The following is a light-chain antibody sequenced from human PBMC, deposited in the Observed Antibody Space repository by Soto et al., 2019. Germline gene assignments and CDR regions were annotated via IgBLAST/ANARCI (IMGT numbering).Light chain of an antibody. V-gene: IGLV2-14*01. Sequence: QSVLTQPASVSGSPGQSVTISCTGPRSDIGDSNFISWYQHSPGKAPRLLIYEVNNRPSGVSRRFSGSKAGNTASLTISGLLDDDEADYFCASFRSGTILVFGSGTKLTGL. CDR2: EVN. CDR1: RSDIGDSNF. CDR3: ASFRSGTILV. J-gene: IGLJ6*01.